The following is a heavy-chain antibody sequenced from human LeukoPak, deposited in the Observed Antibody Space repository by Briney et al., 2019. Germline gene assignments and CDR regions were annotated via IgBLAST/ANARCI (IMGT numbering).Heavy chain of an antibody. D-gene: IGHD6-13*01. CDR1: GFTFSSYG. CDR3: ARVHSSSWYYYYYYYMDV. Sequence: PGRSLRLSCAASGFTFSSYGIHWVRQAPGKGLEWVAVISYDGSKKYYADSVKGRFTISRDNSKNTLYLQMNSLRAEDTAVYYCARVHSSSWYYYYYYYMDVWGKGTTVTVSS. J-gene: IGHJ6*03. CDR2: ISYDGSKK. V-gene: IGHV3-30*03.